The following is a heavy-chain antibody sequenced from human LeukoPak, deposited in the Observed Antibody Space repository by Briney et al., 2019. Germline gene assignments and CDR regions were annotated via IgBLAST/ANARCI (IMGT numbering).Heavy chain of an antibody. J-gene: IGHJ4*02. Sequence: RSSETLSLTCDVSGASTNTDSYLWGSIRQPPGKGLEWVGSGDYAGTGIHYNPSLKSRITISVDTTRNRYSLKLHSVATADKAVYYCVRLGLRWGIDYWGQGSLVTVSS. V-gene: IGHV4-39*01. D-gene: IGHD5-12*01. CDR2: GDYAGTGI. CDR1: GASTNTDSYL. CDR3: VRLGLRWGIDY.